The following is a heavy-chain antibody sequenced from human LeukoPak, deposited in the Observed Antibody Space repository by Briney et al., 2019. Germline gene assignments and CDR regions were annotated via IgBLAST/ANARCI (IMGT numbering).Heavy chain of an antibody. Sequence: GESLKISCKGSGYSFTSYWIGWVRQMPGKGLEWMGIIYPGDSDTRYSPSFQGQVTISADKSISTAYLQWSSLKASDTAMYYCARHRGGYGDLIRHNWFDPWGQGTLVTVSS. V-gene: IGHV5-51*01. J-gene: IGHJ5*02. CDR2: IYPGDSDT. CDR3: ARHRGGYGDLIRHNWFDP. D-gene: IGHD4-17*01. CDR1: GYSFTSYW.